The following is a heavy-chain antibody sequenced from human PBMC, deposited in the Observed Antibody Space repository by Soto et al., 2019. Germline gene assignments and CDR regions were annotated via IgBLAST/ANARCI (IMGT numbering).Heavy chain of an antibody. CDR1: GFTFSSYA. CDR3: ARDQTTLCSGGSCYSYYYYYMDV. Sequence: GGSLRLSCAASGFTFSSYAMHWVRQAPGKGLEYVSAISSNGGSTYYANSVKGRFTISRDNSKNTLYLQMGSLRAEDMAVYYCARDQTTLCSGGSCYSYYYYYMDVWGKGTTVTVSS. D-gene: IGHD2-15*01. J-gene: IGHJ6*03. V-gene: IGHV3-64*01. CDR2: ISSNGGST.